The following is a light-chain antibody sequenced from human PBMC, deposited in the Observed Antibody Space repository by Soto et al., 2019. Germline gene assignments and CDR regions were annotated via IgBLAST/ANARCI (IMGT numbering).Light chain of an antibody. CDR2: DSS. Sequence: DIQMTQSPSSLSASVGDSVTITCRESQSISTYLNWYQQKPGEAPTLLVYDSSTLQSGVPSRFSGSGFGAEFTLTVSSLQPEDFATYYCQQSYSNPTWTFGQGTKVDIK. CDR1: QSISTY. J-gene: IGKJ1*01. CDR3: QQSYSNPTWT. V-gene: IGKV1-39*01.